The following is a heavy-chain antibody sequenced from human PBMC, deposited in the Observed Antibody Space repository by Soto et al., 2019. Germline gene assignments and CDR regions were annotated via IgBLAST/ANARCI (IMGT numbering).Heavy chain of an antibody. CDR1: GYTFTSYG. V-gene: IGHV1-18*01. CDR3: ARDLSYYGSGSEYYFDY. Sequence: QVQLVQSGAEVKKPGASVKVSCKASGYTFTSYGISWVRQAPGQGLEWMGWISAYNGNTNYAQKLQGRVTMTTDTSTSTAYMDLRSPRSDDTAVYYCARDLSYYGSGSEYYFDYWGQGTLVTVSS. J-gene: IGHJ4*02. CDR2: ISAYNGNT. D-gene: IGHD3-10*01.